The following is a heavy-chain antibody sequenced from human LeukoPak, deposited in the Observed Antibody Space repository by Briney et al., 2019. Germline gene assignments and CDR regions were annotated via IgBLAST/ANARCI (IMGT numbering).Heavy chain of an antibody. CDR3: ARGDGIVDY. CDR2: IYYTGST. J-gene: IGHJ4*02. D-gene: IGHD1-14*01. CDR1: GGSISSYY. V-gene: IGHV4-59*01. Sequence: PSETLSLTCTVSGGSISSYYWSWIRQPPGKGLEWIGYIYYTGSTTYNPSLESRVTISVDTSKNQFSLKLSSVTAADTAVYYCARGDGIVDYWGQGTLVTVSS.